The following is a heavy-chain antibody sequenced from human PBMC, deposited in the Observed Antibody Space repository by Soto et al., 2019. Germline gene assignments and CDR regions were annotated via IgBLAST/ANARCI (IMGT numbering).Heavy chain of an antibody. D-gene: IGHD3-10*01. CDR1: GYMFISYG. J-gene: IGHJ4*02. CDR2: ISASNGNT. CDR3: VRDLDGSGSYYTDY. V-gene: IGHV1-18*01. Sequence: ASVKVSCKASGYMFISYGINWVRQARGQGLEWMGWISASNGNTKYAQNFQGRVTMTTDTSTSTAYMEMRSLRSDDTAVYYCVRDLDGSGSYYTDYWGPGTLVTVSS.